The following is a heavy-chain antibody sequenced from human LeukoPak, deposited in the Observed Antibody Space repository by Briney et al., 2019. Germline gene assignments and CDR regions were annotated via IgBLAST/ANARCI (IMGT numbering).Heavy chain of an antibody. CDR1: GFTFSSYA. V-gene: IGHV3-23*01. D-gene: IGHD6-19*01. Sequence: GGSLRLSCAASGFTFSSYAMSWVRQAPGKGLEWVSAISGSGGSTYYADSVKGRFTISRDNSKNTLYLQMNSLRAEDTAVYYCARDRDSSGWFDYWGQGTLVTVSS. J-gene: IGHJ4*02. CDR3: ARDRDSSGWFDY. CDR2: ISGSGGST.